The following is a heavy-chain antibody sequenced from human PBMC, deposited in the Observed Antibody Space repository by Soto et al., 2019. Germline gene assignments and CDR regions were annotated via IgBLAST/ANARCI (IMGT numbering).Heavy chain of an antibody. J-gene: IGHJ5*02. CDR3: AKDKARMEWLSNWFDP. CDR2: ISYDGSNK. D-gene: IGHD3-3*01. V-gene: IGHV3-30*18. CDR1: GFTFSSYG. Sequence: GGSLRLSCAASGFTFSSYGMHWVRQAPGKGLEWVAVISYDGSNKYYADSVKGRFTISRDNSKNTLYLQMNSLRAEDTAVYYCAKDKARMEWLSNWFDPWGQGTLVTVSS.